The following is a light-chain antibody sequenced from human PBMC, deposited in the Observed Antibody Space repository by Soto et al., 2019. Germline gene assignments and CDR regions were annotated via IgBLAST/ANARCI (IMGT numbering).Light chain of an antibody. CDR2: EVS. CDR1: SSDVGGYNY. Sequence: QSALTQPASVSGSPGQSITISCTGTSSDVGGYNYVSWYQQHAGKAPKLMIYEVSNRPSGVSNRFSGSKSGNTASLTISGLQAEDEADYYCRSYTSSSVLFGGGTKLTVL. CDR3: RSYTSSSVL. V-gene: IGLV2-14*01. J-gene: IGLJ2*01.